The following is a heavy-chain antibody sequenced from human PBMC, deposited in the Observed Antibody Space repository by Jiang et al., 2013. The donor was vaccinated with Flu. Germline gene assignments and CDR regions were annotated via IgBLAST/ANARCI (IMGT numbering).Heavy chain of an antibody. J-gene: IGHJ5*02. Sequence: TYYRSKWYNDYAVSVKSRITINPDTSKNQFSLQLNSVTPEDTAVYYCARQRGNWFDPWGQGTLVTVSS. CDR2: TYYRSKWYN. CDR3: ARQRGNWFDP. V-gene: IGHV6-1*01. D-gene: IGHD6-25*01.